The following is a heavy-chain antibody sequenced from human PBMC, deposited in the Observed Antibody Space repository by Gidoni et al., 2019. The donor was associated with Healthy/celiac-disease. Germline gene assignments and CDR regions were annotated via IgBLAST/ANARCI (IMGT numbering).Heavy chain of an antibody. D-gene: IGHD6-19*01. CDR1: GGSFSGYS. CDR3: ARRRQWLTRPYYFDY. CDR2: INHSGST. J-gene: IGHJ4*02. V-gene: IGHV4-34*01. Sequence: QVQLQQWGAGLLKPSETLSLTCAVYGGSFSGYSWCLIRQPPGKGLEWIGEINHSGSTNDNPSLKSRVTISVDTSKNQFSLKLSSVTAADTAVYYCARRRQWLTRPYYFDYWGQGTLVTVSS.